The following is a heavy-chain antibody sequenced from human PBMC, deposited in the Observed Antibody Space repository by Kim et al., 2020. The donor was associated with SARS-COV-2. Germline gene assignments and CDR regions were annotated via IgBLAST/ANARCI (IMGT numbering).Heavy chain of an antibody. Sequence: ASVKVSCKASGYTFTGYYMHWVRQAPGQGLEWMGRINPNSGGTNYAQKFQGRVTMTRDTSISTAYMELSRLRSDDTAVYYCARHPLGYYGSGSYYNPFDYWGQGTLVTVSS. CDR1: GYTFTGYY. CDR2: INPNSGGT. CDR3: ARHPLGYYGSGSYYNPFDY. J-gene: IGHJ4*02. V-gene: IGHV1-2*06. D-gene: IGHD3-10*01.